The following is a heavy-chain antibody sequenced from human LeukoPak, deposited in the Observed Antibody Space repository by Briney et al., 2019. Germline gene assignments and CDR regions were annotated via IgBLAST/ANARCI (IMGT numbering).Heavy chain of an antibody. Sequence: ASVKVSCKASGYTFTGYYMHWVRQAPGQGLEWMGWINPNSGGTNYAQKFQGWVTMTGDTSISTAYMELSRLRSDDTAVYYCAREVLPYYYDSSGYPLDYWGQGTLVTVSS. CDR1: GYTFTGYY. CDR3: AREVLPYYYDSSGYPLDY. V-gene: IGHV1-2*04. J-gene: IGHJ4*02. CDR2: INPNSGGT. D-gene: IGHD3-22*01.